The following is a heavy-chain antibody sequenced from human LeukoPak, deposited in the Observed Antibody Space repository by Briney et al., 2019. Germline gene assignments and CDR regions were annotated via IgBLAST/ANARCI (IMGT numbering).Heavy chain of an antibody. J-gene: IGHJ6*03. CDR2: INSDGSST. Sequence: GGSLRLSCAASGFTFSSYWMHWVRQAPGKGLVWVSRINSDGSSTSYADSVKGRFTISRDNAKNTLYLQMNSLRAEDTAVYYCARAGEKVLYRGERYYYYYYMDVWGKGTTVTVSS. V-gene: IGHV3-74*01. D-gene: IGHD3-10*01. CDR3: ARAGEKVLYRGERYYYYYYMDV. CDR1: GFTFSSYW.